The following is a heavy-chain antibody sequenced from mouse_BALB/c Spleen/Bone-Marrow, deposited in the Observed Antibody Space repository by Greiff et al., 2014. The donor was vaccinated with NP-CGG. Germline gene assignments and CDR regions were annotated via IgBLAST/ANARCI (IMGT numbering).Heavy chain of an antibody. D-gene: IGHD2-10*02. CDR1: GYPFSSYW. CDR3: ARKYGDY. J-gene: IGHJ2*01. CDR2: IYPGDGET. Sequence: VQLQQSGAELVRPGFSVKISCKASGYPFSSYWMNWVKQRPGQGLEWIGQIYPGDGETNYNGKFKGNATLTADKSSSTAYMQLISLTSEDSAVYFCARKYGDYWGQGTTLTVSS. V-gene: IGHV1-80*01.